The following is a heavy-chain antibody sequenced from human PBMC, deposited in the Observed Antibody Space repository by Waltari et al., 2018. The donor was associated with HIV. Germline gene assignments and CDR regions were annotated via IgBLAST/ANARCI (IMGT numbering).Heavy chain of an antibody. V-gene: IGHV1-8*01. J-gene: IGHJ5*02. D-gene: IGHD2-21*02. Sequence: QVQLLQSGAEEKKPAPSAPVSRKAAVYSFPGYDLTWLRQASGPGLEWLGSMNPNSGNTGYAQKCQGRVTMTSNTSISTAYMELSSLRSEDTAVYYCARGIRRDCYWFDPWGQGTLVTVSS. CDR2: MNPNSGNT. CDR3: ARGIRRDCYWFDP. CDR1: VYSFPGYD.